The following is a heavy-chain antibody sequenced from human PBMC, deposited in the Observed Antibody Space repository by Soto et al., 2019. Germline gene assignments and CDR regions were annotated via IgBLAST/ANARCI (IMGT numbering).Heavy chain of an antibody. D-gene: IGHD6-6*01. CDR1: GYIFTNFY. J-gene: IGHJ4*02. Sequence: QVQLVQPGAEVKKPGASVKFSCKASGYIFTNFYIHWVRQAPGQGLELIGIINTNGGSTNYAQNFQGRVTMTRDTSTSTVYMDLSSLRSEDTAVYYCTRGLASGDYWGQGTLITVSS. CDR2: INTNGGST. V-gene: IGHV1-46*03. CDR3: TRGLASGDY.